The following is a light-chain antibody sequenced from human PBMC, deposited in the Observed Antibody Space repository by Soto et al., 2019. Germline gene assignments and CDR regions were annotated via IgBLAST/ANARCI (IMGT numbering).Light chain of an antibody. CDR3: QQYGSSPLT. Sequence: EIVLTQSPGTLSLSPGERATLSCRASQSVSSSYLAWYQQKPGQAPRLLIYGASSRATGIPDRFSGSRSGTDFTLTISRLEPEDFAVYDCQQYGSSPLTFGGGTKVEIK. J-gene: IGKJ4*01. CDR2: GAS. CDR1: QSVSSSY. V-gene: IGKV3-20*01.